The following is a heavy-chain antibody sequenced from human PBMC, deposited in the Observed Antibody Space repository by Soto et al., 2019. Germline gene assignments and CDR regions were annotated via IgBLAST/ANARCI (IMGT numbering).Heavy chain of an antibody. V-gene: IGHV3-15*07. Sequence: GGSLRLSCAASGFTFSNAWMNWVRQAPGKGLEWVGRIKSKTDGGTTDYAAPVKGRFTISRDDSKNTLYLQMNSLKTEDTAVYYCTTGGDISSRQIFTSDAFDIWGQGTMVTFSS. CDR2: IKSKTDGGTT. J-gene: IGHJ3*02. D-gene: IGHD6-13*01. CDR1: GFTFSNAW. CDR3: TTGGDISSRQIFTSDAFDI.